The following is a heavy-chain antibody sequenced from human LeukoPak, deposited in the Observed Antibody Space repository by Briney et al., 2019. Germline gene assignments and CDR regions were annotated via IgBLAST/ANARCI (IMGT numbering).Heavy chain of an antibody. CDR3: AREGGQLAPFDH. Sequence: ASVKVSCKASGYTFTSYYIHWVRQAPGQGLEWMGKINPSDGSTNFAQKFQDRVTMTRDMSTGTVYVDLSSLRSEDTALYYCAREGGQLAPFDHWGQGTLVTVSS. J-gene: IGHJ4*02. D-gene: IGHD6-6*01. V-gene: IGHV1-46*01. CDR1: GYTFTSYY. CDR2: INPSDGST.